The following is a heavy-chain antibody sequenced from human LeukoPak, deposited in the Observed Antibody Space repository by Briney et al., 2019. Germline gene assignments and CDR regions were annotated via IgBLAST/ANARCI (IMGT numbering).Heavy chain of an antibody. CDR3: ARGLPVAGTIDY. Sequence: GGSLRLSCAASGFNFIDYSMNWVRQAPGKGLEWISYIGISSGNTKYADSVKGRFTISSENAKNSLYLQMNSLRAGDTAVYYCARGLPVAGTIDYWGQGTLVTVSS. CDR1: GFNFIDYS. J-gene: IGHJ4*02. V-gene: IGHV3-48*01. D-gene: IGHD6-19*01. CDR2: IGISSGNT.